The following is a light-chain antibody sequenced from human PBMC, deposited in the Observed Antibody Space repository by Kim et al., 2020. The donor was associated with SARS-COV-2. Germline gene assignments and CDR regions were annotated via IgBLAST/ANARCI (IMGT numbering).Light chain of an antibody. CDR1: SLRSYY. J-gene: IGLJ2*01. CDR3: NSRDSTDNVV. V-gene: IGLV3-19*01. CDR2: GKN. Sequence: SSELTQDPAVSVALGQTVRITCQGDSLRSYYATWYQQKPGQAPILVIYGKNNRPSRIPDRFSGSTSGNTASFTITGTQSGDEADYYCNSRDSTDNVVFGG.